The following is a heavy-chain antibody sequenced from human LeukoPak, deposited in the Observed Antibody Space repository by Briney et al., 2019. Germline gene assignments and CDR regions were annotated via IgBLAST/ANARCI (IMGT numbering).Heavy chain of an antibody. D-gene: IGHD1-26*01. Sequence: SETLSLTCTVSGGSINDFYWTWIRQPPGKGLEWIGYIFYSGSANSNPSLESRVTISVDTSKNQFSLKLSSVTAADTAAYYCARLRSGSTPPPPHYHYGLDVWGQGTTVIVSS. V-gene: IGHV4-59*01. CDR2: IFYSGSA. J-gene: IGHJ6*02. CDR1: GGSINDFY. CDR3: ARLRSGSTPPPPHYHYGLDV.